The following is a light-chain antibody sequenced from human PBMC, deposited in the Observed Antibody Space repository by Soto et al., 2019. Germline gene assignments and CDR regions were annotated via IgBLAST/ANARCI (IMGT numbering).Light chain of an antibody. CDR2: GAS. V-gene: IGKV1-8*01. J-gene: IGKJ1*01. Sequence: NRMTKSPASLSACIGDTVTITCRASQDIGSVLAWYQQKPGTAPKVLISGASDLHGGVPSRFSGSGSRTDFTLTISSFQPEDFATYYCQQSYSHPRTFGQGTKVDIK. CDR1: QDIGSV. CDR3: QQSYSHPRT.